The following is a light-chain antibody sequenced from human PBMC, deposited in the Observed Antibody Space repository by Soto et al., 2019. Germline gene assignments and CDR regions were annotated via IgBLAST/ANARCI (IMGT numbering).Light chain of an antibody. CDR3: QQSYSTPLT. CDR1: QSISSY. V-gene: IGKV1-39*01. Sequence: IHMTHSPSSLSASLGDIVTITCRASQSISSYLNWYQQKPGKAPKLLIYAASSLQSGVPSRFSGSGSGTDFTLTISSLQPEDFATYYCQQSYSTPLTFGGGTKVDIK. CDR2: AAS. J-gene: IGKJ4*01.